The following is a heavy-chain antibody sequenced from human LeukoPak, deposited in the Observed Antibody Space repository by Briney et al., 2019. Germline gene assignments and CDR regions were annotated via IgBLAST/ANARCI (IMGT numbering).Heavy chain of an antibody. CDR3: ARGHRGDS. CDR1: GFTFSHYA. Sequence: PGGSLRLSCAASGFTFSHYAMTWVRRGPGQGLEWVSTVSESGDSIYYADSVKGRFIISRDNSKNTMYLQMNSLRAEDTATYYCARGHRGDSWGQGTLVTVSS. CDR2: VSESGDSI. V-gene: IGHV3-23*01. J-gene: IGHJ4*02.